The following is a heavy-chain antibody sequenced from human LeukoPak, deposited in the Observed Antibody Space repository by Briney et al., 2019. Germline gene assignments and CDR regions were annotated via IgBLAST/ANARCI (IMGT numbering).Heavy chain of an antibody. CDR1: GFTFSSYG. D-gene: IGHD3-10*01. CDR2: IHNSGST. Sequence: GGSLRLSCAASGFTFSSYGMHWVRQAPGKGLAWVSVIHNSGSTFYSDSVRGRFTISRDNSKNTLYLQMNSLRAEDTAVYYCARGGTRYDRRFVFDSWGQGVLVTVSS. CDR3: ARGGTRYDRRFVFDS. V-gene: IGHV3-66*01. J-gene: IGHJ4*02.